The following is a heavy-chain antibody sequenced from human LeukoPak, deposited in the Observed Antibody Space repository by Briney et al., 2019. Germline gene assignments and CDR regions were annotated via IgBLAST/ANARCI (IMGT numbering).Heavy chain of an antibody. CDR1: GFTFSSYA. Sequence: PGGSLRLSCAASGFTFSSYAMSWVRQAPGKGLEWVSAISGSGGSTYYADSVKGRFTISRDNSKNTLYLQMNSLRAEDTAVYYCAKDQSLSGSYYYFDYWGQGTLVTVSS. CDR3: AKDQSLSGSYYYFDY. V-gene: IGHV3-23*01. D-gene: IGHD1-26*01. CDR2: ISGSGGST. J-gene: IGHJ4*02.